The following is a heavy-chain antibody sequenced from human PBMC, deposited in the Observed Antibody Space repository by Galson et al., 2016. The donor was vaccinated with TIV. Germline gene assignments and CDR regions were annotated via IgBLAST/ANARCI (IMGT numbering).Heavy chain of an antibody. CDR2: FDPEAGRT. CDR1: GYTLSEIA. CDR3: ATVAWFPGLSLDS. D-gene: IGHD3-22*01. V-gene: IGHV1-24*01. J-gene: IGHJ4*02. Sequence: SVKVSCKVSGYTLSEIAMHWVRQAPGEGLEWVGGFDPEAGRTIYAQKFHGRVTVTEGTATDTAYMELNNLRSDDTAVHYGATVAWFPGLSLDSWGQGTLVIVSS.